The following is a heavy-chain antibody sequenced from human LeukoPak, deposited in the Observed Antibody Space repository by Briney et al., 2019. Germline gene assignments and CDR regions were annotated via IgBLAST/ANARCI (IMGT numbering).Heavy chain of an antibody. J-gene: IGHJ4*02. Sequence: GGSLRLSCAASGFKFDDYGRSWVRQAPGKGLEWVSGISWNGGNTGYADSVKGRFTISRDNAKNSLFLQVNSLRADDTAFYYCAREGIYCVNGVCYLDYWGQGTLVTVSS. V-gene: IGHV3-20*04. D-gene: IGHD2-8*01. CDR1: GFKFDDYG. CDR2: ISWNGGNT. CDR3: AREGIYCVNGVCYLDY.